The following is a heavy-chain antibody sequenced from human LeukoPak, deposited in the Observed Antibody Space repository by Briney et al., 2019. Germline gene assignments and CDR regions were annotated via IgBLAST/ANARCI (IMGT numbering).Heavy chain of an antibody. Sequence: KPSETLSLTCTVSGGSISSYYWSWIRQPAGKGLEWIGRIYASGSTNYNPSLKSRVTMSVDTSKSQFSLKLISVTAADTAVYYCARDPRGIVGANHNWFDPWGQGTLVTVSS. D-gene: IGHD1-26*01. J-gene: IGHJ5*02. CDR3: ARDPRGIVGANHNWFDP. V-gene: IGHV4-4*07. CDR2: IYASGST. CDR1: GGSISSYY.